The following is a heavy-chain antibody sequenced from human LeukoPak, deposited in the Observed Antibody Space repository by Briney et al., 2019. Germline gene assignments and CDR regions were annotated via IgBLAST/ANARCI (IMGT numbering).Heavy chain of an antibody. V-gene: IGHV3-21*01. Sequence: GGSLRLSCAASGFTFSSYSMNWVRQAPGKGLEWVSSSSSSSSYIYYADSVKGRFTISRDNAKNSLYLQMNSLRAEDTAVYYCARDKDPYYFDYWGQGTLVTVSS. CDR3: ARDKDPYYFDY. CDR2: SSSSSSYI. CDR1: GFTFSSYS. J-gene: IGHJ4*02.